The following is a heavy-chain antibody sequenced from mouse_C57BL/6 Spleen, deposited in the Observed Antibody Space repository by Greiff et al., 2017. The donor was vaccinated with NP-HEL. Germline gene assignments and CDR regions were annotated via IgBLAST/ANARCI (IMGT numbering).Heavy chain of an antibody. D-gene: IGHD2-4*01. J-gene: IGHJ3*01. Sequence: VQLQQPGAELVKPGASVKLSCKASGYTFTSYWMHWVKQRPGQGLEWIGMIHPNSGSTNYNEKLKSKATLTVDKSSSTAYMQLSSLTSEDSAVYYCARKRDDYLWFAYWGQGTLVTVSA. CDR2: IHPNSGST. CDR1: GYTFTSYW. V-gene: IGHV1-64*01. CDR3: ARKRDDYLWFAY.